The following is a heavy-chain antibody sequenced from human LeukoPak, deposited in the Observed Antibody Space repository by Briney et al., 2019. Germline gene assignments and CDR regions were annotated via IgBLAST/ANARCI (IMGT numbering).Heavy chain of an antibody. J-gene: IGHJ3*02. CDR3: ARDLAFDI. CDR1: GFTFSTFA. Sequence: GGSLRLSCAASGFTFSTFAMIWVRQPPGKGLEWVSSIFPSGGEIHYADSVRGRFTISRDNSKSTLSLQMNSLRAENTAVYYCARDLAFDIWGQGTMVTVSS. CDR2: IFPSGGEI. V-gene: IGHV3-23*01.